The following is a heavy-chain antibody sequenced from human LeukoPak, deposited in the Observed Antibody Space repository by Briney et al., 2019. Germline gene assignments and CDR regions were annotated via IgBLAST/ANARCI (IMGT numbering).Heavy chain of an antibody. V-gene: IGHV4-61*08. CDR3: ASFRRRWLAIDY. J-gene: IGHJ4*02. D-gene: IGHD6-19*01. Sequence: PSETLSLTCTVSGGSVTSGDYYWSWLRQPPGKGLEWIGDIYYSGSTTYNPSLKRRITISVDTSKNQFSLNLRSVTAADTAVYYCASFRRRWLAIDYWGQGTLVTVSS. CDR2: IYYSGST. CDR1: GGSVTSGDYY.